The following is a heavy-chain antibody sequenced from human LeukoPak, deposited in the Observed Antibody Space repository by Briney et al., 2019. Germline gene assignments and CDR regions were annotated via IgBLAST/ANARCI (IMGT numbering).Heavy chain of an antibody. Sequence: GRSLRLSCAASGFTFSSYGMHWVRQAPGKGLEWVAVIWHDGSNKYYADSVKGRFTISRDNSKNTLYLQMNSLRAEDTAVYYCARGMTASLRANAGFDIWGQGTTVAVSS. CDR3: ARGMTASLRANAGFDI. V-gene: IGHV3-33*01. J-gene: IGHJ3*02. D-gene: IGHD2-21*02. CDR1: GFTFSSYG. CDR2: IWHDGSNK.